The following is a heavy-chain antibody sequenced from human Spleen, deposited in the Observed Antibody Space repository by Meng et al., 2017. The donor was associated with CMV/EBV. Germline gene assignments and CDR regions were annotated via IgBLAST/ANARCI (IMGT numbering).Heavy chain of an antibody. D-gene: IGHD2-2*01. V-gene: IGHV4-38-2*02. J-gene: IGHJ6*02. CDR3: ARGDPPPICSSTSCYLREGWILYYYYGMDV. Sequence: SETLSLTCTVSGYSISSGYYWGWIRQPPGKGLEWIGYIYYSGSTNYNPSLKSRVTISVDTSKNQFSLKLSSVTAADTAVYYCARGDPPPICSSTSCYLREGWILYYYYGMDVWGQGTTVTVSS. CDR2: IYYSGST. CDR1: GYSISSGYY.